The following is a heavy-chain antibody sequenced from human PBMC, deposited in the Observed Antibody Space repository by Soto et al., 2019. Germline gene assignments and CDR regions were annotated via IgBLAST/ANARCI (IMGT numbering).Heavy chain of an antibody. CDR3: ARVLRVVPTRNYDWFDP. J-gene: IGHJ5*02. CDR2: MYYSGST. CDR1: GVSISGYY. Sequence: SETLSLTCTVSGVSISGYYWGWIRQPPGKGLEWIGYMYYSGSTNYNPSLKSRVTISVDTSKNQFSLTLSSVTAADTAVYYCARVLRVVPTRNYDWFDPWGQGTLVTV. D-gene: IGHD2-2*01. V-gene: IGHV4-59*01.